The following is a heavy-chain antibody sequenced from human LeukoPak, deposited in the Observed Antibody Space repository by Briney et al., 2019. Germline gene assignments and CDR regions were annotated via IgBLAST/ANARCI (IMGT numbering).Heavy chain of an antibody. J-gene: IGHJ4*02. CDR1: GFTFDDYA. V-gene: IGHV3-43D*03. D-gene: IGHD3-10*01. CDR3: ARGSYYGSGSYYNMNY. Sequence: GGSLRLSCAASGFTFDDYAMHWVRQAPGKGLEWVSLISWDGSHTYYTDSVKGRFTISRDNAKNSLYLQMNSLRAEDTALYYCARGSYYGSGSYYNMNYWGQGTLVTVSS. CDR2: ISWDGSHT.